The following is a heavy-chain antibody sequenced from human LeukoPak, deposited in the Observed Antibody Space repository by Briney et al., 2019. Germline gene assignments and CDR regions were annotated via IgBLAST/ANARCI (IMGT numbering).Heavy chain of an antibody. CDR1: GFTFSSYA. V-gene: IGHV3-23*01. CDR3: AKAGSGNSPPYDY. CDR2: ISGNGGST. D-gene: IGHD3-10*01. Sequence: GGSLRLSCAASGFTFSSYAMMWLRQAPGKGLEWVSGISGNGGSTYYADSVKGRFTISRDNSKNTLYLQMNSLRAEDTAVYYCAKAGSGNSPPYDYWGQGTLVTVSS. J-gene: IGHJ4*02.